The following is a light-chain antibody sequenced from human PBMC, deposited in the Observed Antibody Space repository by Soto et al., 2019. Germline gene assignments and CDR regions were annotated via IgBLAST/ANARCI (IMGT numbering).Light chain of an antibody. Sequence: MTQSPVTLSVSPGERATLSCRASQFIGSNLAWYQQKPAQPPRLLIYDASTRATGIPARFSGSGSGTEFTLTISSLHSEDFAVYYCQQYNNWPPLTFGGGTKVDIK. J-gene: IGKJ4*01. CDR1: QFIGSN. V-gene: IGKV3-15*01. CDR3: QQYNNWPPLT. CDR2: DAS.